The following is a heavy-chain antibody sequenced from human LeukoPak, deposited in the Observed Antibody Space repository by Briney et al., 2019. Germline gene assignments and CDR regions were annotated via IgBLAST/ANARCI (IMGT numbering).Heavy chain of an antibody. V-gene: IGHV4-59*12. CDR2: IYYSGST. Sequence: SETLSLTCTVSGGSISSYYWSWIRQPPGKGLEWIGYIYYSGSTNYNPSLKGRVTISVDTSKNQFSLKLNSVTAADTAVYYCATRPTPPYYYYYMDVWGKGTTVTVSS. CDR3: ATRPTPPYYYYYMDV. J-gene: IGHJ6*03. CDR1: GGSISSYY. D-gene: IGHD4-23*01.